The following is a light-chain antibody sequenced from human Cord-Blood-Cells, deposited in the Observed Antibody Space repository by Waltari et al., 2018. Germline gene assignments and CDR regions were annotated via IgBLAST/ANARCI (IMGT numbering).Light chain of an antibody. Sequence: QSALTQPASVSGSPGQSITISCTGTSSDVGGYNYVSWYQQHPGKAPTLMIYDVSKRPSGVSNRFSGSKSGNTASLTISGLQAEDEADYYCSSYTSSSTRVFGGGTKLTVL. V-gene: IGLV2-14*01. CDR2: DVS. CDR3: SSYTSSSTRV. CDR1: SSDVGGYNY. J-gene: IGLJ3*02.